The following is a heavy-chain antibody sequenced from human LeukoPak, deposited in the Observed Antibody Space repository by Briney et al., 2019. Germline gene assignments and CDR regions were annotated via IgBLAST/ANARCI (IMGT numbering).Heavy chain of an antibody. CDR3: ARGYCSGRSCYMWYSDY. D-gene: IGHD2-15*01. V-gene: IGHV3-53*01. J-gene: IGHJ4*02. CDR1: GFAVSNNY. Sequence: PGGSLRLSCAASGFAVSNNYMTWVRQAPGKGLEWVSVIYKDGSTYYADSVKGRFTISRDNSKNTVYLQMNSLRAEDTAVYYRARGYCSGRSCYMWYSDYWGQGTLVTVSS. CDR2: IYKDGST.